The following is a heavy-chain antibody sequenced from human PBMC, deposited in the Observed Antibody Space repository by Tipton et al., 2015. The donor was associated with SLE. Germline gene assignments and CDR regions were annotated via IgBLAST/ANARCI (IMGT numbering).Heavy chain of an antibody. CDR1: GGSFSDYY. Sequence: TLSLTCAVYGGSFSDYYWSWIRQPPGKGLEWTGEINHSGSTSYNPSLKSRITISVDTSKNQFSLKLSSVTAADTAVYYCARGGLTYGYYYYMDVWGKGTTVTVSS. D-gene: IGHD2-21*02. V-gene: IGHV4-34*01. J-gene: IGHJ6*03. CDR3: ARGGLTYGYYYYMDV. CDR2: INHSGST.